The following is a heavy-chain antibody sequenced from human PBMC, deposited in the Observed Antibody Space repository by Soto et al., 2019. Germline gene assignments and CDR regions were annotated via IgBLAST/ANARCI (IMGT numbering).Heavy chain of an antibody. D-gene: IGHD3-10*01. CDR1: GYSFTSYW. J-gene: IGHJ6*02. CDR3: ARDLPGTMVRDTIYYYYYGMDV. V-gene: IGHV5-10-1*01. CDR2: IDPSDSYT. Sequence: PGESLKISCKGSGYSFTSYWISWVRQMPGKGLEWMGRIDPSDSYTNYSPSFQGHVTISADNSKNTLYLQMNSLRAEDTAVYYCARDLPGTMVRDTIYYYYYGMDVWGQGTTVTVSS.